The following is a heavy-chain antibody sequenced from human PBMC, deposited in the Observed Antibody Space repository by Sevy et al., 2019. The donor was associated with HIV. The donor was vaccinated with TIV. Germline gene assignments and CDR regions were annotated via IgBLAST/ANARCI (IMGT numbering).Heavy chain of an antibody. CDR3: ASTVCGYSFCCFDN. V-gene: IGHV3-48*02. CDR1: GFTFSSYS. CDR2: ISSSSSTI. D-gene: IGHD5-18*01. Sequence: GGSLRLSCAASGFTFSSYSMNWVRQAPGKGLEWVSYISSSSSTIYYADSVKGRFTSSRDNAKNSLYPQMNSLRDEDTAVYYCASTVCGYSFCCFDNWGQGTLVTVSS. J-gene: IGHJ4*02.